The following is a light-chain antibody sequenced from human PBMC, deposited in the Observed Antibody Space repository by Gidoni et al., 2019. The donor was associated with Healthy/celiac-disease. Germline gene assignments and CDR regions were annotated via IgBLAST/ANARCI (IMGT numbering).Light chain of an antibody. CDR2: GNS. Sequence: SVLTQPPSVSGAPGQRVTISCTGSSSNIGAGYDVHWYPQLPGTAPKLLIYGNSNRPSGVPDRFSGSKSGTSASLAITGLQAEDEADYYCQSYDSSLSGWVFGGGTKLTVL. CDR3: QSYDSSLSGWV. V-gene: IGLV1-40*01. J-gene: IGLJ3*02. CDR1: SSNIGAGYD.